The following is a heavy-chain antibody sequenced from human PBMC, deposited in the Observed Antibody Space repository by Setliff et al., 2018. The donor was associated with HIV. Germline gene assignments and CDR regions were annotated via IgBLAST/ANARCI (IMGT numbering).Heavy chain of an antibody. Sequence: GGSLRLSCTASGFTFSDYWMHWVRRGPGRGLEWVSRIGRDGTVANYADSVKGRFTISRDNAKNSLFLQMNSLRAEDTAVYCCARDLDYYFDYWGQGTLVTVSS. CDR2: IGRDGTVA. CDR3: ARDLDYYFDY. V-gene: IGHV3-74*01. J-gene: IGHJ4*02. CDR1: GFTFSDYW. D-gene: IGHD1-1*01.